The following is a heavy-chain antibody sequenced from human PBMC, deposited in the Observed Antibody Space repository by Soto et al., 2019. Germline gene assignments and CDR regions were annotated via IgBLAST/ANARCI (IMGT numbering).Heavy chain of an antibody. CDR2: INPKSRGT. V-gene: IGHV1-2*02. J-gene: IGHJ5*02. Sequence: QVQLVQSGAEVKKPGASVKVSCKASGYTFTDYFIHWVRQAPGQGFEWMGWINPKSRGTTYAQKFQGRVTMTRDTANTTGYMELGGLRSDDKAIYYCARVTLRAGNWFDPWGQGTLVTVSS. CDR3: ARVTLRAGNWFDP. CDR1: GYTFTDYF.